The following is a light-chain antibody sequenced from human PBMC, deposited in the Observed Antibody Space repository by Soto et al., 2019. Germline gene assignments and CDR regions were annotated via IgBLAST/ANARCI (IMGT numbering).Light chain of an antibody. Sequence: EIVLTQSPGTLSLSPGEGATLSCRASQSVSSSLAWYQQKRGQAPRLLIHCASSRATGIPDRFRGSGSGTDFTLTISRPEPEDLAGDDCQQYGGSPRTFGKGTKVEVK. V-gene: IGKV3-20*01. CDR3: QQYGGSPRT. CDR1: QSVSSS. CDR2: CAS. J-gene: IGKJ1*01.